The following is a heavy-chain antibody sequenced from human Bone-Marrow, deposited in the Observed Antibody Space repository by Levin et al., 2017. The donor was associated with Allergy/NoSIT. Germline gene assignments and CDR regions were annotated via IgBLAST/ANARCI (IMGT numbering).Heavy chain of an antibody. Sequence: GSLRLSCAVSGGSISSSNWWSWVRQPPGKGLEWIGEIYHSGSTNYNPSLKSRVTISVDKSKNQFSLKLSSVTAADTAVYYCASRATARGVHRAGWGQGTLVTVSS. J-gene: IGHJ4*02. CDR2: IYHSGST. V-gene: IGHV4-4*02. CDR1: GGSISSSNW. D-gene: IGHD3-10*01. CDR3: ASRATARGVHRAG.